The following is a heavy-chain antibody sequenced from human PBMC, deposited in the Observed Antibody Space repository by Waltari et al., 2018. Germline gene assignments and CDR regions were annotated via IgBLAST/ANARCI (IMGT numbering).Heavy chain of an antibody. CDR3: ARVFAKPGIAVVNWFDP. D-gene: IGHD6-19*01. CDR2: INAGNGNT. J-gene: IGHJ5*02. V-gene: IGHV1-3*01. CDR1: GYTFTSYA. Sequence: QVQLVQSGAEVKKPGASVKVSCKASGYTFTSYAMHWVRQAPGQRLEWMGWINAGNGNTKYSQKCQGRVTITRDTSASTAYMELSSLRSEDTAVYYCARVFAKPGIAVVNWFDPWGQGTLVTVSS.